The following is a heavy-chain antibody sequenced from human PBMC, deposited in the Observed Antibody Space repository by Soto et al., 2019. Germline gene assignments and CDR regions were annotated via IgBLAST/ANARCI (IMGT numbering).Heavy chain of an antibody. Sequence: PSETLSLTCTVSGGSISSGDYYWSWIRQPPGKGLEWIGYIYYSGSTYYNPSLKSRVTISVDTSKNQFSLKLSSVTAADTAVYYCARDERITIFGVVIKNAFDIWGQGTMVTVSS. CDR1: GGSISSGDYY. D-gene: IGHD3-3*01. V-gene: IGHV4-30-4*01. J-gene: IGHJ3*02. CDR3: ARDERITIFGVVIKNAFDI. CDR2: IYYSGST.